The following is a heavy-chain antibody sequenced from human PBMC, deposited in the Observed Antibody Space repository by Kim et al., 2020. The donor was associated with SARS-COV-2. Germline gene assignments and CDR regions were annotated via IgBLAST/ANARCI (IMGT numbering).Heavy chain of an antibody. CDR2: INAGNGNT. V-gene: IGHV1-3*01. CDR1: GYTFTSHA. Sequence: ASVKVSCKASGYTFTSHAMHWVRQAPGQRLEWMGWINAGNGNTKYSQNFQGRVTITRDTSASTAYMELSSLRSEDTAVYYCARYSSSWDAFDIWGEGTMVTVSS. CDR3: ARYSSSWDAFDI. D-gene: IGHD6-13*01. J-gene: IGHJ3*02.